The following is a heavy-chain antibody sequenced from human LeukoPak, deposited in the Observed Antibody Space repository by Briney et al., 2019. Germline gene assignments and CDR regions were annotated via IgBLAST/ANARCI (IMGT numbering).Heavy chain of an antibody. J-gene: IGHJ4*02. CDR3: AKDCNAVTRSYFDY. CDR2: ISGSGDST. V-gene: IGHV3-23*01. D-gene: IGHD4-17*01. CDR1: GFTFSSYA. Sequence: PGGSLRLSCAASGFTFSSYAMSWVRQAPGKGLEWVSGISGSGDSTYYADSVKGRFTISRDNSKNTLYLQMNSLRVEDTAVYYCAKDCNAVTRSYFDYWGQGTLVTVSS.